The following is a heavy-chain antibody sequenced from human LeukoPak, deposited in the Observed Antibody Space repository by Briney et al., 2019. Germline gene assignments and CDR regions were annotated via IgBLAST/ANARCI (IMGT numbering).Heavy chain of an antibody. CDR2: IGDSGGAT. V-gene: IGHV3-23*01. J-gene: IGHJ4*02. CDR3: AKRSCSGGSRNFVY. CDR1: GFTFSSYA. D-gene: IGHD2-15*01. Sequence: GGSLSLSCAASGFTFSSYAISWVRQATGKGLEWVSAIGDSGGATNYADSVKGRFTLSRDNAKNTLYLQMNSLRAEDTAVYYCAKRSCSGGSRNFVYRGGGSLLTVCS.